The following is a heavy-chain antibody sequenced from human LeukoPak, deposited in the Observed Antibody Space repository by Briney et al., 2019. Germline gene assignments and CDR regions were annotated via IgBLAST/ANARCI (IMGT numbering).Heavy chain of an antibody. D-gene: IGHD2-15*01. J-gene: IGHJ3*02. CDR3: ARTLGYCSGGSCNGDAFDI. Sequence: PSETLSLTCAVYGGSFSGYYWSWIRQPPGKGLEWIGEINHSGSTNYNPSLKSRVTISVDTSKNQFSLKLSSVTAADTAVYYCARTLGYCSGGSCNGDAFDIWGQGTMVAVSS. V-gene: IGHV4-34*01. CDR2: INHSGST. CDR1: GGSFSGYY.